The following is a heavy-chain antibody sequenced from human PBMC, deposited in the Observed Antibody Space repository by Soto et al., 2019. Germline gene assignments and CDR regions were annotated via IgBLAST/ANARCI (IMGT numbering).Heavy chain of an antibody. D-gene: IGHD3-10*01. CDR1: ADTFTGYT. V-gene: IGHV1-69*08. J-gene: IGHJ4*02. CDR3: ARSRGSYYTNFDS. Sequence: QVQLVQSGAEVKKPGSSVKVSCKASADTFTGYTVTWVRQAPGQGLEWVGRVIPILGASNFAQKFQGRVPXPXDXTADTAYMVLTGLTSEDTAVYYWARSRGSYYTNFDSWGQGTLVTVSS. CDR2: VIPILGAS.